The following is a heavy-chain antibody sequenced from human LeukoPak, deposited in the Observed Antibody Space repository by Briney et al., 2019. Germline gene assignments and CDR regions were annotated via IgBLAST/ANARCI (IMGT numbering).Heavy chain of an antibody. CDR1: GSTFSSYG. V-gene: IGHV3-30*02. CDR2: IRYDGSNK. Sequence: GGSLRLSCAASGSTFSSYGMHWVRQAPGKGLEWVAFIRYDGSNKYYADSVKGRFTISRDNSKNTLYLQMNSLRAEDTAVYYCAKDRRYCSSTSCHYFDYWGQGTLVTVSS. J-gene: IGHJ4*02. D-gene: IGHD2-2*01. CDR3: AKDRRYCSSTSCHYFDY.